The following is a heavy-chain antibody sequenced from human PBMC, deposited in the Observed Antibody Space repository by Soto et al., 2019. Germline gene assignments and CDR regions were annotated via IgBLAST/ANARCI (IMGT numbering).Heavy chain of an antibody. Sequence: QITLKESGPTLVKPTQTLTLTCTFSGFSLSTSGVGVGWIRQPPGKALEWLALIYWDDDKRYSPSLKSRLTTAEDSSKHQVVLTMTNMDPVDTATYYCAHRQRTVYFDYWGQGTLVTVSS. V-gene: IGHV2-5*02. CDR1: GFSLSTSGVG. CDR2: IYWDDDK. D-gene: IGHD4-17*01. J-gene: IGHJ4*02. CDR3: AHRQRTVYFDY.